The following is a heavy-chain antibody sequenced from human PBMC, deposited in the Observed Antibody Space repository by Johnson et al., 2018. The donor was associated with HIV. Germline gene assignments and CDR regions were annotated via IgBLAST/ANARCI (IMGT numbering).Heavy chain of an antibody. CDR2: ISWNSGSI. D-gene: IGHD5-18*01. Sequence: VQLVESGGGLVQPGRSLRLSCAASGFTFDDYAMHWVRQAPGKGLEWVSGISWNSGSIAYADSVKGRFTISRDNSKNTLYLQMNSLRAEDTAVYYCARGRRIQLWLLADAFDIWGQGTMVTSLQ. V-gene: IGHV3-9*01. CDR1: GFTFDDYA. J-gene: IGHJ3*02. CDR3: ARGRRIQLWLLADAFDI.